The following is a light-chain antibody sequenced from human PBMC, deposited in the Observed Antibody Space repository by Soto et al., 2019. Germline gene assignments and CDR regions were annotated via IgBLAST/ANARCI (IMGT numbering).Light chain of an antibody. Sequence: QSVLTQPPSASGTPGQRVTISCSGSSSNIGSNYVYWYQQLPGTAPKLLIYRNNQRPSGVPDRFSGSKSGTSASLAISGLRSADEADYYCASGDDSLSGRVFGGGTKLTV. J-gene: IGLJ3*02. CDR1: SSNIGSNY. CDR2: RNN. V-gene: IGLV1-47*01. CDR3: ASGDDSLSGRV.